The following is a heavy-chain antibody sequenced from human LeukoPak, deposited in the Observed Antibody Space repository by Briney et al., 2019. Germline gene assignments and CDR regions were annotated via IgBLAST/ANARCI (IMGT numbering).Heavy chain of an antibody. V-gene: IGHV3-15*04. CDR1: GFILSNAW. CDR3: TPSRLYEY. J-gene: IGHJ4*02. Sequence: GGSLRLSCSASGFILSNAWMTGVRQPPAKGLEGVGRSESKTYWGTTDYAALVKGRFTISRDDSKNTLYLQMHSLKIEDTAVYYCTPSRLYEYWRQGTLVAVCS. D-gene: IGHD2-2*02. CDR2: SESKTYWGTT.